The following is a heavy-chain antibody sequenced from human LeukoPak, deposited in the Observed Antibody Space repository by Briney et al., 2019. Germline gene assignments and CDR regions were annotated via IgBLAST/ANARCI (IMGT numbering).Heavy chain of an antibody. D-gene: IGHD1-26*01. CDR3: ARDGRATAFDY. CDR2: INSDGSST. V-gene: IGHV3-74*01. J-gene: IGHJ4*02. Sequence: GGSLRLFCAASGFTFSSYWMHWVRQAPGKGLVWVSRINSDGSSTSYADSVKGRFTISRDNAKNTLYLQMNSLRAEDTAVYYCARDGRATAFDYWGQGTLVTVSS. CDR1: GFTFSSYW.